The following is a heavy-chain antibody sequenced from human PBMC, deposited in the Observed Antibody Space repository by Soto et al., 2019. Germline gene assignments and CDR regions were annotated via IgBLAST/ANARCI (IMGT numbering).Heavy chain of an antibody. CDR3: ERVEGGYYGSGSYGFDY. Sequence: EVQLVESGGGLVQPGGSLSLSCAASGFTFSNYWMTWVRQAPGKGLEWVANIKQDGSEKYYVDSVKGRSTISRDNAKNSVYLHMDSLRVEDTAVYYCERVEGGYYGSGSYGFDYWGQGSLVTVSS. V-gene: IGHV3-7*01. J-gene: IGHJ4*02. CDR2: IKQDGSEK. CDR1: GFTFSNYW. D-gene: IGHD3-10*01.